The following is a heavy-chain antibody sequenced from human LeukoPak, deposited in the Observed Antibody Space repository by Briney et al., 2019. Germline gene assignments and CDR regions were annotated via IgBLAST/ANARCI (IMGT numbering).Heavy chain of an antibody. J-gene: IGHJ3*02. CDR3: ARGGNLAAAFDI. CDR2: IYSSSGSV. CDR1: GGSISNYY. V-gene: IGHV4-59*01. D-gene: IGHD1-14*01. Sequence: SETLSLTCTVSGGSISNYYWSWIRQPPGKGPELIGYIYSSSGSVKYNPSLKSRVSISVDTSNYQFSLEVRSVTAADTAVYYCARGGNLAAAFDIWGQGTMVTVSS.